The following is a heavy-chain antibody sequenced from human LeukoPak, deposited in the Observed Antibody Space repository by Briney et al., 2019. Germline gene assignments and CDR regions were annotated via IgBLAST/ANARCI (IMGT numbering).Heavy chain of an antibody. CDR3: ARDGPLTTGAFDI. D-gene: IGHD1-14*01. Sequence: PSETLSLTCTGSCVSISSYYWSWIRQPPGKGLEWIGYIYYSGSTNYNPSLKSRVTISVDTSKNQFSLKLSSVTAADTAVYYCARDGPLTTGAFDIWGQGTMVTVSS. CDR2: IYYSGST. CDR1: CVSISSYY. V-gene: IGHV4-59*01. J-gene: IGHJ3*02.